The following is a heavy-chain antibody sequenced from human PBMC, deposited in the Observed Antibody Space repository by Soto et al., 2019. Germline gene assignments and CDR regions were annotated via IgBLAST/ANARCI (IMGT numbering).Heavy chain of an antibody. D-gene: IGHD4-17*01. CDR2: IYHSGST. V-gene: IGHV4-30-2*01. CDR1: GGSISSGGYS. J-gene: IGHJ5*02. CDR3: ARGGWYHDYGDSNWFDP. Sequence: PSETLSLTCAVSGGSISSGGYSWSWIRQPPGKGLEWIGYIYHSGSTYYNPSLKSRVTISVDRSKNQFSLKLSSLTAADTAVYYCARGGWYHDYGDSNWFDPWGQGTLVTVSS.